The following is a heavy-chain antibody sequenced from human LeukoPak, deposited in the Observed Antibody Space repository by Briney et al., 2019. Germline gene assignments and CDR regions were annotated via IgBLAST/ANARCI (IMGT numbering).Heavy chain of an antibody. CDR3: AGRTLMTSISTYNWFAP. V-gene: IGHV4-39*01. CDR2: IFYDGNT. J-gene: IGHJ5*02. D-gene: IGHD2-21*02. Sequence: SETLSLTCAVSGGSLSSTYNYWAWIRQPPGKGLEWIGSIFYDGNTFYSPSLKTRVTLSVDTSMNRFSLRLNSVTAADTALYYCAGRTLMTSISTYNWFAPWGQGALVTVSS. CDR1: GGSLSSTYNY.